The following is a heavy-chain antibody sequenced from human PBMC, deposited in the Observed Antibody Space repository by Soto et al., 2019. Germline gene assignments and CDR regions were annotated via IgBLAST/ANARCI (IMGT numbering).Heavy chain of an antibody. CDR3: TTNVRYYYDSSGYYYYFDY. D-gene: IGHD3-22*01. CDR1: GFTFSNAW. V-gene: IGHV3-15*01. CDR2: IKSKTDGGTT. Sequence: GESLKISCAASGFTFSNAWMSWVRQAPGKGLEWVGRIKSKTDGGTTDYAAPVKGRFTISRDDSKNTLYLQMNSLKTEDTAVYYCTTNVRYYYDSSGYYYYFDYWGQGTLVTVSS. J-gene: IGHJ4*02.